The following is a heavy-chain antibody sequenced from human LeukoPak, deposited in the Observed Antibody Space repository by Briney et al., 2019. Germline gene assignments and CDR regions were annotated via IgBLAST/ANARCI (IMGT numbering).Heavy chain of an antibody. V-gene: IGHV4-39*01. D-gene: IGHD6-13*01. CDR2: IYYSGST. CDR1: GGSISSSSYY. J-gene: IGHJ4*02. Sequence: SETLSLTCTVSGGSISSSSYYWGWIRQPPGKGLEWIGSIYYSGSTYYNPSLKSRVTISVDASKNQFSLKLSSVTAAGTAVYYCARQAAAGTLGRVYWGQGTLVTVSS. CDR3: ARQAAAGTLGRVY.